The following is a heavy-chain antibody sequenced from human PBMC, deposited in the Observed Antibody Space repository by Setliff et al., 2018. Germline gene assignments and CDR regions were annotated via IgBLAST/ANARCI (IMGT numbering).Heavy chain of an antibody. J-gene: IGHJ4*02. D-gene: IGHD2-21*01. V-gene: IGHV4-34*01. CDR2: INQSGNT. CDR1: GGSFSDYY. Sequence: PSETLSLTCTVYGGSFSDYYWGWIRQSPGKRPEWIAEINQSGNTNYSPSLKSRVAISLDTSTNVFSLKLSSLIAADTAVYYCARDPGFHSGTWSLDSWGQGRLVTVSS. CDR3: ARDPGFHSGTWSLDS.